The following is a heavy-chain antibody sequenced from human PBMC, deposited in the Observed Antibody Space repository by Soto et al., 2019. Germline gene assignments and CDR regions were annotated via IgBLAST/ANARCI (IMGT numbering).Heavy chain of an antibody. V-gene: IGHV3-7*01. Sequence: GGSLRLSCAASGFTFSSYWMSWVRQAPGKGLEWVANIKQDGSEKYYVDSVKGRFTISRDNAKNSLYLQMNSLRAEDTAVYYCASLVVPAANDAFDIWGQGTMVTVSS. J-gene: IGHJ3*02. CDR1: GFTFSSYW. CDR3: ASLVVPAANDAFDI. CDR2: IKQDGSEK. D-gene: IGHD2-2*01.